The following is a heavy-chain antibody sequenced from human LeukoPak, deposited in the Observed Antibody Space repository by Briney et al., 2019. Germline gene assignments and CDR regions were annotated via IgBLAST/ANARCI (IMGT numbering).Heavy chain of an antibody. CDR3: ARGSLGSWYGGWFDP. CDR1: VYTFTIYY. D-gene: IGHD6-13*01. CDR2: INPSWGST. J-gene: IGHJ5*02. V-gene: IGHV1-46*01. Sequence: ASVRVSCKASVYTFTIYYMHWVRQAPAQGREGGGIINPSWGSTSYAQQFQGRVNMTRDMSTSTVYMELSSLRSEDTAVYYCARGSLGSWYGGWFDPWGQGNLVTVSS.